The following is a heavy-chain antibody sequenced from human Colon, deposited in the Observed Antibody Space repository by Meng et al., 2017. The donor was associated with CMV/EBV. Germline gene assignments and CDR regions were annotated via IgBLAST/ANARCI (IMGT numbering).Heavy chain of an antibody. CDR2: MNPDSGHT. V-gene: IGHV1-8*01. Sequence: ASVKVSCKTSGYSFTMYDIYWVRQASGQGLEWMGWMNPDSGHTAYAQKFQGRITMTRDTSVTTAYLEITSLRSDDTAVYSCVRGRVVGGGWGQGTLVTVSS. CDR1: GYSFTMYD. D-gene: IGHD2-21*01. CDR3: VRGRVVGGG. J-gene: IGHJ4*02.